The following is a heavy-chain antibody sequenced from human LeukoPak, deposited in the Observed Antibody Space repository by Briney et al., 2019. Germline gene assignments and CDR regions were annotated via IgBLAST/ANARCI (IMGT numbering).Heavy chain of an antibody. CDR2: INHSGST. V-gene: IGHV4-34*01. D-gene: IGHD4-17*01. CDR3: ARGGMTTVTYFAY. Sequence: PSETLSLTCAVYGGSFSGYYWSWIRQPPGKGLEWIGEINHSGSTNYNPSLKSRVTISVDTSKNQFSLKLSSVTAADTAVYYCARGGMTTVTYFAYWGQGTLVTVSS. J-gene: IGHJ4*02. CDR1: GGSFSGYY.